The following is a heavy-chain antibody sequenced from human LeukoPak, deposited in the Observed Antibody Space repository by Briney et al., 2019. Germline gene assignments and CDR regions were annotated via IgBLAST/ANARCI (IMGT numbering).Heavy chain of an antibody. CDR3: ARVSGRILIWLQHFGDGLGV. CDR1: GFSFTRFV. J-gene: IGHJ6*02. V-gene: IGHV3-23*03. D-gene: IGHD3-10*01. CDR2: IYTVGNRT. Sequence: PGGSLTLSWAAAGFSFTRFVMSWVRHAAGRWLECVAAIYTVGNRTYYSASVRRRLPISREDSKNMLYLKMNSLRAEETAIYYCARVSGRILIWLQHFGDGLGVWGQGTTVTVSS.